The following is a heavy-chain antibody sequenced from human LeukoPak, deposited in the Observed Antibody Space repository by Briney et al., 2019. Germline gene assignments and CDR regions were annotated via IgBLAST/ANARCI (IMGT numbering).Heavy chain of an antibody. CDR1: GFTFSDYG. CDR3: ARASTVTTDNWFDP. CDR2: IKQDGSEK. D-gene: IGHD4-11*01. V-gene: IGHV3-7*01. J-gene: IGHJ5*02. Sequence: GRSLRLSCAASGFTFSDYGMHWVRQAPGKGLEWVANIKQDGSEKYYVDSVKGRFTISRDNAKNSLYLQMNSLRAEDTAVYYCARASTVTTDNWFDPWGQGTLVTVSS.